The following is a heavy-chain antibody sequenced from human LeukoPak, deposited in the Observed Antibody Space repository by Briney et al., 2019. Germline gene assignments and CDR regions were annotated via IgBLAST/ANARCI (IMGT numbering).Heavy chain of an antibody. J-gene: IGHJ5*02. CDR1: GGSISSYY. CDR3: ARGVFVEVRGVPTFDP. D-gene: IGHD3-10*01. CDR2: IYYSGST. Sequence: SETLSLTCTVSGGSISSYYWSRIRQPPGKGVEWIGYIYYSGSTNYNPSLKSRVTISVDTSKNQFSLKLSSVTAADTAVYYCARGVFVEVRGVPTFDPWGQGTLVTVSP. V-gene: IGHV4-59*01.